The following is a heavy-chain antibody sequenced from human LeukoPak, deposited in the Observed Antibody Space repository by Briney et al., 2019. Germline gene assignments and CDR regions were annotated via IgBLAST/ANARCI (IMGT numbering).Heavy chain of an antibody. J-gene: IGHJ3*02. CDR3: AREPNYGDYAGGDAFDI. CDR2: INPSGGST. D-gene: IGHD4-17*01. V-gene: IGHV1-46*01. CDR1: GYTFTSYY. Sequence: ASLKVSCKASGYTFTSYYMHWVRQAPGQGLKWMGIINPSGGSTGYAQKFQGRVTMTRDTSTSTVYMELSSLRSEDTAVYYCAREPNYGDYAGGDAFDIWGQGTMVTVSS.